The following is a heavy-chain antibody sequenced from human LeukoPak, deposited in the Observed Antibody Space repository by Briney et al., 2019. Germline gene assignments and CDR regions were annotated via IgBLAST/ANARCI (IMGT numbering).Heavy chain of an antibody. Sequence: GGSLRLSCAASGFTFSSYSMNSVRQAPGKGLEWLASIIISSSYIYYADSVKGRFTISRDKAKNPLYLQMNSLRAEDTAVYYCAPSPPYGDDYWGQGTLVTVSS. J-gene: IGHJ4*02. D-gene: IGHD2-21*01. CDR2: IIISSSYI. CDR1: GFTFSSYS. CDR3: APSPPYGDDY. V-gene: IGHV3-21*01.